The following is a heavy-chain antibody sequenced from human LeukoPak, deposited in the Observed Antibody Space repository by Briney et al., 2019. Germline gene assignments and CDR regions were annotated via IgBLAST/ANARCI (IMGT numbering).Heavy chain of an antibody. Sequence: PGGSLRLSCAASGFIVSTNYMSWVRQAPGKGLEWVSVIYSGGNTYYADSVKGRFTISRDNSKNTLYLQMNSLRAEDTAVYYCARVGIAATGPWGQGTLVTVSS. CDR1: GFIVSTNY. CDR3: ARVGIAATGP. V-gene: IGHV3-66*01. CDR2: IYSGGNT. J-gene: IGHJ5*02. D-gene: IGHD6-13*01.